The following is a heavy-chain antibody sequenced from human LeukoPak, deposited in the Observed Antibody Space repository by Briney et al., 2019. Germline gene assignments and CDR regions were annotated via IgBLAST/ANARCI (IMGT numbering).Heavy chain of an antibody. V-gene: IGHV3-21*01. D-gene: IGHD5-24*01. Sequence: GGSLRLSSAASGFIFSSYSMNWVRQAPGKGLEWVSSISSSSSYIYYADSMKGRLTISRDNAKNSLYLQMNSLRAEDTAVYYCARVRDGYKSPFDIWGQGTMVTVSS. J-gene: IGHJ3*02. CDR1: GFIFSSYS. CDR3: ARVRDGYKSPFDI. CDR2: ISSSSSYI.